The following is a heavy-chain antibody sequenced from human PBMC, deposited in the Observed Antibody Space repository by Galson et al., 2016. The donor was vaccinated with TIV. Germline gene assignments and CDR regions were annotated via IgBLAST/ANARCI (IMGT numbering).Heavy chain of an antibody. J-gene: IGHJ4*02. D-gene: IGHD3-10*01. CDR3: AVWSNIYYFAL. CDR1: GYTFISYY. CDR2: IDPGSGGT. V-gene: IGHV1-46*01. Sequence: SVKVSCKASGYTFISYYIHWVRQAPGQGLERVGVIDPGSGGTTYAQKFQGRVTMTRDTSTSTVYVELSSLRSVDTAVFYCAVWSNIYYFALWGQGTLITVSS.